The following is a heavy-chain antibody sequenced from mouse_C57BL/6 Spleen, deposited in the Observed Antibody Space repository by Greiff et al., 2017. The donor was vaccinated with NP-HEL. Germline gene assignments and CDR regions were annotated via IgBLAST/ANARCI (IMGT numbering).Heavy chain of an antibody. CDR2: IYPRSGNT. D-gene: IGHD2-2*01. Sequence: VHLVESGAELARPGASVKLSCKASGYTFTSYGISWVKQRTGQGLEWIGEIYPRSGNTYYNEKFKGKATLTADKSSSTAYMELRSLTSEDSAVYFCARYGYDEGFDYWGQGTTLTVSS. CDR1: GYTFTSYG. J-gene: IGHJ2*01. V-gene: IGHV1-81*01. CDR3: ARYGYDEGFDY.